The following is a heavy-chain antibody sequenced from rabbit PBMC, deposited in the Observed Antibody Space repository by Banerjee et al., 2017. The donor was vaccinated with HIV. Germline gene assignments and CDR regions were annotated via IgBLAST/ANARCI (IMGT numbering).Heavy chain of an antibody. D-gene: IGHD2-1*01. CDR3: ASDAAIDYWSPFNF. CDR2: IYTGVGSX. Sequence: QQQLVESGGGLVKPGGTLTLTCKASGFSFSSGYDMCWVRQAPGKGLEWIACIYTGVGSXXYASWAKXRFTISXXXXTTVTLQMTXXTVADXXXYFCASDAAIDYWSPFNFWGQGTLVTV. V-gene: IGHV1S45*01. J-gene: IGHJ4*01. CDR1: GFSFSSGYD.